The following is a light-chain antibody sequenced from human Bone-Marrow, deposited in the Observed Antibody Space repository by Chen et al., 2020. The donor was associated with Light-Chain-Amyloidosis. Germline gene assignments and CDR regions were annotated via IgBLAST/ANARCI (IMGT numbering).Light chain of an antibody. V-gene: IGLV2-23*02. CDR2: EVN. CDR3: CSYAGSSTFV. CDR1: SSDVGSYNL. Sequence: QSALTHPASVSGSPGQSITISCTGTSSDVGSYNLVSWYQQHPGKAPKFMIYEVNKRPSGVSNRVSGSESGNTASLTISGLQAEDEADDYCCSYAGSSTFVFGGGTKVTVL. J-gene: IGLJ3*02.